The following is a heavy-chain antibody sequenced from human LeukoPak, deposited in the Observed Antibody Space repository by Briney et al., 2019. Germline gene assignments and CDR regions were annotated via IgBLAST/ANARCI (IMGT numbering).Heavy chain of an antibody. CDR1: GFTFEDYA. V-gene: IGHV3-9*01. CDR2: ISWNSGSI. Sequence: GGSLRLSCAASGFTFEDYAMHWVRQAPGKGLEWVSGISWNSGSIGYADSVKGRFTISRDNAKNSLYLQMNSLRAEDTALYYCAKDHRGYYYYGMDVWGQGTTVTVSS. J-gene: IGHJ6*02. CDR3: AKDHRGYYYYGMDV. D-gene: IGHD2-21*01.